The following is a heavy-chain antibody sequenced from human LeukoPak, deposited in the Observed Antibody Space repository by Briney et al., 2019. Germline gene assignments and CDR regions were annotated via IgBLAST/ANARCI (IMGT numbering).Heavy chain of an antibody. D-gene: IGHD3-22*01. CDR1: GFTFSTCA. CDR2: ISDNGGST. Sequence: GGSLRLSCAASGFTFSTCAIHWVRQAPGKGLEYISTISDNGGSTYYANSVKGRFTISRDNSKNTLYLQMGSLRAEDMAVYYCARGKDSSGYYYDAFDIWGQGTMVTVSS. V-gene: IGHV3-64*01. CDR3: ARGKDSSGYYYDAFDI. J-gene: IGHJ3*02.